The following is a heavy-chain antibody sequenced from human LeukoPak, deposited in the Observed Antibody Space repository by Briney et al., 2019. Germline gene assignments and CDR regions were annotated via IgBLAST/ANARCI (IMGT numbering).Heavy chain of an antibody. CDR2: IRYDGSNK. CDR3: AKDNPVCDY. Sequence: GGSLRLSCAASGFTFSSYGMHWGRQAPGKGLEWVAFIRYDGSNKYYADSVKGRFTISRDDSKNTLYLQMHSLTSDDTALYYCAKDNPVCDYWGQGTLVTVSS. V-gene: IGHV3-30*02. CDR1: GFTFSSYG. J-gene: IGHJ4*02. D-gene: IGHD3-16*01.